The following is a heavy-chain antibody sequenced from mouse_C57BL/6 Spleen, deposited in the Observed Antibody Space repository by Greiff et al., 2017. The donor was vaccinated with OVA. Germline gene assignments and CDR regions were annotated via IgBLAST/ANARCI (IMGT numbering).Heavy chain of an antibody. V-gene: IGHV1-59*01. CDR1: GYTFTSYW. CDR3: ARNYYSNYYFDY. CDR2: IAPSDSYT. D-gene: IGHD2-5*01. J-gene: IGHJ2*01. Sequence: QVQLQQPGAELVRPGTSVKLSCKASGYTFTSYWMHWVKQRPGQGLEWIGVIAPSDSYTNYNQKFKGKATLTVDTSSSTAYMQLSSLTSEDSAVYYCARNYYSNYYFDYWGQGTTLTVSS.